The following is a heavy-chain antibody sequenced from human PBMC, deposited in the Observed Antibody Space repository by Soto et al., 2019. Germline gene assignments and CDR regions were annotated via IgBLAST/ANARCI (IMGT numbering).Heavy chain of an antibody. D-gene: IGHD6-19*01. Sequence: QVQLKESGPGLVKPSGTLSLTCAVSGGSVSSDRWWTWVRQAPGKGLEWIVEIHSFGSTNYNPSLKSRVTIFVDKFKKQFSVTLTSVTAADTAVYFCAGHWLASYGAFELWGQGTLVKVPS. V-gene: IGHV4-4*02. CDR1: GGSVSSDRW. CDR3: AGHWLASYGAFEL. CDR2: IHSFGST. J-gene: IGHJ5*02.